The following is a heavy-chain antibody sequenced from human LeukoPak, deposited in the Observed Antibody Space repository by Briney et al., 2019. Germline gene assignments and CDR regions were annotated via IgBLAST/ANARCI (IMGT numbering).Heavy chain of an antibody. V-gene: IGHV4-39*01. J-gene: IGHJ6*03. Sequence: SETLSLTCTVSGGSISSSSYYWGWIRQPPGKGLEWIGSIYYSGNTYYNPSLKSRVTISVDTSKNQFSLKLSSVTAADTAVYYCASSRGFYYYYYMDVWGKGTTVTVSS. CDR3: ASSRGFYYYYYMDV. D-gene: IGHD3-16*01. CDR1: GGSISSSSYY. CDR2: IYYSGNT.